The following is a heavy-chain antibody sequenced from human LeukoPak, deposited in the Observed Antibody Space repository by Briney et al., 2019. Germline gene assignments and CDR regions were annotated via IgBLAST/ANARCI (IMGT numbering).Heavy chain of an antibody. Sequence: GGSLRLSCAASGFPFSSYSMTWVRQAPGKGLEWVANIKPDGTTKFYVDSVKGRFTISRDDALNSLYLQMNSLRAEDTAVYYCARDPAGGTYDLWGQGTMVTVSS. J-gene: IGHJ3*01. CDR2: IKPDGTTK. CDR3: ARDPAGGTYDL. CDR1: GFPFSSYS. V-gene: IGHV3-7*03.